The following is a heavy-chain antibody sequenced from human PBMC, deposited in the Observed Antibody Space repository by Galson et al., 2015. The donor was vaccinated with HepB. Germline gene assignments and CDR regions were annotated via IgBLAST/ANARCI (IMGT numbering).Heavy chain of an antibody. V-gene: IGHV3-48*03. CDR2: ISSSGGTI. Sequence: SLRLSCAASGFTFNSYQMNWVRQAPGKGLEWVSYISSSGGTIYYADTVKGRVTISRDNAKSLYLQMNSLTDEDTAVYYCGRSKSTSSPSDNWGQGTLVTVSS. CDR1: GFTFNSYQ. CDR3: GRSKSTSSPSDN. D-gene: IGHD6-13*01. J-gene: IGHJ4*02.